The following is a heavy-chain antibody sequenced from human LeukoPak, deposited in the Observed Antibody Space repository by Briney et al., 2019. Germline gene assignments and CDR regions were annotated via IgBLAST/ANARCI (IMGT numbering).Heavy chain of an antibody. CDR1: GGSISSGGYY. CDR2: IYYSGST. D-gene: IGHD6-6*01. Sequence: PSETLSLTCTVSGGSISSGGYYWSWIRQHSGKGLEWIGYIYYSGSTYYNPSLKSRVTISVDTSKNQFSLKLSSVTAADTAVYYCARDLGYSSSHFDYWGQGTLVTVSS. V-gene: IGHV4-31*03. J-gene: IGHJ4*02. CDR3: ARDLGYSSSHFDY.